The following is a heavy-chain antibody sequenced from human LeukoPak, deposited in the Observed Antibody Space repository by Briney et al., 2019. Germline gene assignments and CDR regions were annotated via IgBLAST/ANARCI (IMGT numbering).Heavy chain of an antibody. Sequence: GESLKISCKGSEYSFTTHWIGWVRQMPGKGLDWMGIIFPGDSDTTYSPSFQGQVTISADKSTSTAYLQWNSLKALDTAIYYCATSESQTRFDYWGQGTLVTVSS. D-gene: IGHD1/OR15-1a*01. J-gene: IGHJ4*02. CDR1: EYSFTTHW. CDR3: ATSESQTRFDY. V-gene: IGHV5-51*01. CDR2: IFPGDSDT.